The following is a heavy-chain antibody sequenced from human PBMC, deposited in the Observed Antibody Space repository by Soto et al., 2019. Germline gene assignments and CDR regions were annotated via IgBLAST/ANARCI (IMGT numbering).Heavy chain of an antibody. CDR2: ISAYNGNT. J-gene: IGHJ6*02. CDR3: ARVARFLEWSNPTYGMDV. Sequence: GASVKVSCKATGSTFTSSGISCVRQAPGQGLEWMGWISAYNGNTNYAQKLQGRVTMTTDTSTSTAYMELRSLRSDDTAVYYCARVARFLEWSNPTYGMDVWGQGTTVTVSS. V-gene: IGHV1-18*01. D-gene: IGHD3-3*01. CDR1: GSTFTSSG.